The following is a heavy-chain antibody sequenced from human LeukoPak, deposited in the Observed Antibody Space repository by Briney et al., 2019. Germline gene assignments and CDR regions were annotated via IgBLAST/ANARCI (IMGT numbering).Heavy chain of an antibody. D-gene: IGHD1-26*01. CDR3: TKRVKYGGTWDHFAD. CDR1: GFTFDNYR. Sequence: GGSLRLSCAASGFTFDNYRMSWVRQAPGKGLEWVSTVNADGGNTYYADSVKGRFTVSRDNSKSTLILQMNSLRVEDTALYYCTKRVKYGGTWDHFADWGQGTLVTVSS. J-gene: IGHJ4*02. CDR2: VNADGGNT. V-gene: IGHV3-23*01.